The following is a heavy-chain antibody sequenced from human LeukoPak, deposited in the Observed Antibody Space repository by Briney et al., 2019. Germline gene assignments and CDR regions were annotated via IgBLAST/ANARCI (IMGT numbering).Heavy chain of an antibody. CDR1: GGTFSSYA. Sequence: SVKVSCKASGGTFSSYAISWVRQAPGQGLEWMGRIIPILGIANYAQKFQSRVTITADKSTSTAYMELSSLRSEDTAVYYCARDKAVTTELTQYFQHWGQGTLVTVSS. CDR3: ARDKAVTTELTQYFQH. V-gene: IGHV1-69*04. CDR2: IIPILGIA. D-gene: IGHD4-11*01. J-gene: IGHJ1*01.